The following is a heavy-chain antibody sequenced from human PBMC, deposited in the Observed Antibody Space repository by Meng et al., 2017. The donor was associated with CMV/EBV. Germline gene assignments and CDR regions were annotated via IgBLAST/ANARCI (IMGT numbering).Heavy chain of an antibody. D-gene: IGHD4-17*01. J-gene: IGHJ4*02. CDR3: ARDGNYGDYGDGY. CDR1: GLTVSSNY. Sequence: GGSLRLSCAASGLTVSSNYMSWVRQAPGKGLEWVSVTYSGGSTYYADSVKGRFTISRDNSKNTLYLQMNSLRAEDTAVYYYARDGNYGDYGDGYWGQGTLVTVSS. CDR2: TYSGGST. V-gene: IGHV3-66*02.